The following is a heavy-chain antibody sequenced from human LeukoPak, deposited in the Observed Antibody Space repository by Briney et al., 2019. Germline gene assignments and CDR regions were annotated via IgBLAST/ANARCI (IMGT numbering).Heavy chain of an antibody. CDR2: IYYSGST. V-gene: IGHV4-59*01. J-gene: IGHJ4*02. D-gene: IGHD6-19*01. CDR1: GGSISSYY. Sequence: PSETLSLTCTVSGGSISSYYWSWVRQPPGKGLEWIGYIYYSGSTNYNPSLTSRVTISVDTSKNQFSLKLSSVTAADTAVYYCARADETYSSGWENFDYWGQGTLVTVSS. CDR3: ARADETYSSGWENFDY.